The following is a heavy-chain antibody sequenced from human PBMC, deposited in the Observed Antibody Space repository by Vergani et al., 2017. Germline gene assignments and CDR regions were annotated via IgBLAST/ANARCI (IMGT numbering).Heavy chain of an antibody. V-gene: IGHV3-23*01. CDR1: GFTFSNSA. CDR3: AREERSNTSPFVGA. Sequence: EVHLLESGGGQVEAGGSLRLSCVASGFTFSNSAMSGVRQTSGKGLEWVSAISGHGDRTYYADSVKGRFTISRDNSKNTVYLQMNSLKAEDRATYYCAREERSNTSPFVGALGQGTLVTV. J-gene: IGHJ5*02. CDR2: ISGHGDRT. D-gene: IGHD2/OR15-2a*01.